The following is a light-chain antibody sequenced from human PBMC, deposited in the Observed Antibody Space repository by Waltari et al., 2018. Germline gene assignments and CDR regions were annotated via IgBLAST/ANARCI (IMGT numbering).Light chain of an antibody. Sequence: DIQMTLSPSTLSASVGDRVTITCRASQSISSWLAWYQQKPGEAPNLLIYDASSLQSGVPSRFSGSGSGTEFTLTISSLQPDDIATYYCQQYNSSPWTFGQGTKVEIK. CDR2: DAS. CDR1: QSISSW. CDR3: QQYNSSPWT. J-gene: IGKJ1*01. V-gene: IGKV1-5*01.